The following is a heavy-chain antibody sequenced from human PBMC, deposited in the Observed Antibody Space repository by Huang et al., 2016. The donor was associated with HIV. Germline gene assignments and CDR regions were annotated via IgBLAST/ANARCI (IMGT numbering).Heavy chain of an antibody. CDR3: ATKTAGMDI. CDR2: IKQDETEK. Sequence: VESGGRSVQPGGSLRLSCVGSTFTFGAYWMSWVRQPPGKGLEWVANIKQDETEKYYVDSVKGRFNSSRDNAKKVLLLEMDALRVEDTAIYFCATKTAGMDIWGQGTTVIVSS. J-gene: IGHJ6*02. CDR1: TFTFGAYW. V-gene: IGHV3-7*01.